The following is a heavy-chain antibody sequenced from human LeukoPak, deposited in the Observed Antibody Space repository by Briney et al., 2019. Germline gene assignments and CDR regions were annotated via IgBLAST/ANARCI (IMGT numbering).Heavy chain of an antibody. J-gene: IGHJ5*02. CDR3: ARDSGTTGEVKFDP. D-gene: IGHD3-10*01. CDR1: GVSFSGYY. CDR2: IYTSGST. Sequence: PSETLSLTCAVYGVSFSGYYWSWIRQPAGKGLEWIGRIYTSGSTDYNPSLKSRVTMSVDTSKNQFSLKLSSVTAADTAVYYCARDSGTTGEVKFDPWGQGTLVTVSS. V-gene: IGHV4-4*07.